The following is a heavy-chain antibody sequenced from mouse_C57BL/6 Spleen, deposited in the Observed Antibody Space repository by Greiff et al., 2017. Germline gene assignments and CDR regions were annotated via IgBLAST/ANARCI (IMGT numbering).Heavy chain of an antibody. V-gene: IGHV1-15*01. CDR3: TRNNYGSSYAMDY. CDR1: GYTFTDYE. Sequence: VQVVESGAELVRPGASVTLSCKASGYTFTDYEMHWVKQTPVHGLEWIGAIDPETGGTAYNQKFKGKAILTADKSSSTAYMELRSLTSEDSAVYYCTRNNYGSSYAMDYWGQGTSVTVSS. J-gene: IGHJ4*01. D-gene: IGHD1-1*01. CDR2: IDPETGGT.